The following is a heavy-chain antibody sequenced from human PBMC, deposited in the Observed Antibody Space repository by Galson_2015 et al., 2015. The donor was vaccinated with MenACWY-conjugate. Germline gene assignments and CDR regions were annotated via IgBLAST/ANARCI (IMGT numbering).Heavy chain of an antibody. Sequence: SLRLSCAVSGFTFSTYEMHWVRQAPGKGLEWLSYIGPSGSDIYYADSVKGRFTISRDNAKNSLYLQMNSLRAEDTAVYYCARDPPTFGVVIIPSYMDVWGKGTTVTVSS. CDR1: GFTFSTYE. D-gene: IGHD3-3*01. J-gene: IGHJ6*03. CDR2: IGPSGSDI. V-gene: IGHV3-48*03. CDR3: ARDPPTFGVVIIPSYMDV.